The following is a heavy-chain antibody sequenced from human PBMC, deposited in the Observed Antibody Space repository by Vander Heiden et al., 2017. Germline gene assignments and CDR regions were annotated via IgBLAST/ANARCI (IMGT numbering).Heavy chain of an antibody. CDR2: IVVGSGNT. CDR1: GFTFTTSA. D-gene: IGHD1-1*01. Sequence: HMQPVPSGPEVTKPGTSVKVACKASGFTFTTSAMQWVRQARGQRLEWIGWIVVGSGNTNYAQKFQERVTITRDMSTSTAYMELSSLRSEDTAVYYCAADVEKYYYGMDVWGQGTTVTVSS. J-gene: IGHJ6*02. CDR3: AADVEKYYYGMDV. V-gene: IGHV1-58*02.